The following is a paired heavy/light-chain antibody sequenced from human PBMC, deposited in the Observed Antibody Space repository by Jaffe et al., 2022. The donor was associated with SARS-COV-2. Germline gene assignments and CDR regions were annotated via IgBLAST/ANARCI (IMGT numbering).Light chain of an antibody. CDR2: RAS. CDR1: QSLTRRS. Sequence: IVLTQSPGTLSLSPGETATVSCGASQSLTRRSLAWFQHKPGQPPRLLIYRASRRATGIPDRFSGGGSGADFTLTITRVEPEDFAVYFCQHYDSSPYTFGQGTRLEI. J-gene: IGKJ2*01. V-gene: IGKV3-20*01. CDR3: QHYDSSPYT.
Heavy chain of an antibody. J-gene: IGHJ6*03. CDR2: IHYSGST. CDR1: GGSFSGFY. V-gene: IGHV4-34*01. CDR3: ARGANYELFGDGYFMDV. D-gene: IGHD3-3*01. Sequence: QVQLEQWDAGLLKPSETLSLTCAVHGGSFSGFYWSWIRQPPGKGLEWLGEIHYSGSTKYHPSLKSRVTISLDTSKNQMSLKVSSVTAADTAVYYCARGANYELFGDGYFMDVWGKGTAVTVSS.